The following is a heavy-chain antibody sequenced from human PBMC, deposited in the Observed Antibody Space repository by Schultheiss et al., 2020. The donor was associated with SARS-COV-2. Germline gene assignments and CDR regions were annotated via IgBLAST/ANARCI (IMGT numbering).Heavy chain of an antibody. D-gene: IGHD3-3*01. J-gene: IGHJ6*02. CDR3: ARDGGYDFWSGFSGWLDV. CDR1: GGSISSGGYY. Sequence: SQTLSLTCTVSGGSISSGGYYWSWIRQHPGKGLEWIGYIYYSGSTNYNPSLKSRVTISVDTSKNQFSLKLSSVTAADTAVYYCARDGGYDFWSGFSGWLDVWGQGTTVTVSS. V-gene: IGHV4-31*03. CDR2: IYYSGST.